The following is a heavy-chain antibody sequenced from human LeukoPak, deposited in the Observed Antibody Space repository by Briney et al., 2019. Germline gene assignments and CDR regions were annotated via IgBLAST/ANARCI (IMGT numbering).Heavy chain of an antibody. CDR2: ISSSSSYI. J-gene: IGHJ4*02. Sequence: GGSLRLSCAASGFTFSSYSTNWVRQAPGKGLEWVSSISSSSSYIYYADSVKGRFTISRDNARNSLYLQMNSLRAEDTAVYYCARVPGYGGYFSVDYWGQGTLVTVSS. D-gene: IGHD1-26*01. CDR1: GFTFSSYS. CDR3: ARVPGYGGYFSVDY. V-gene: IGHV3-21*01.